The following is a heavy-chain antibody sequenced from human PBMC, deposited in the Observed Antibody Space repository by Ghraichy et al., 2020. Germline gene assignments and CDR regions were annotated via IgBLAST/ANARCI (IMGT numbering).Heavy chain of an antibody. CDR2: IYSGGTT. V-gene: IGHV3-53*01. J-gene: IGHJ4*02. CDR1: GFTVSSNY. CDR3: ARDHNCGGDCHSVY. Sequence: GSLRLSCAVSGFTVSSNYMSWVRQAPGKGLEWVAFIYSGGTTYYADSVKGRFTISRDNSKNTQYLQMNSLRAEDTAVYYCARDHNCGGDCHSVYWGQGTLVTVSS. D-gene: IGHD2-21*02.